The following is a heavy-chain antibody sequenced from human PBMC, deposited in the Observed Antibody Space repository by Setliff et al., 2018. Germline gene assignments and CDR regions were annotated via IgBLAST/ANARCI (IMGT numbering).Heavy chain of an antibody. CDR1: GGTFSSYG. J-gene: IGHJ6*03. Sequence: SVKVSCKASGGTFSSYGISWVRQAPGQGLEWMGGTIPIFGPTNYTQKFQDRVTIITDESTSTAYMELRSLRTEDTAVYYCAREGVDTRSSTDYRYYMDVWGKGTTVTVSS. CDR2: TIPIFGPT. V-gene: IGHV1-69*05. D-gene: IGHD5-18*01. CDR3: AREGVDTRSSTDYRYYMDV.